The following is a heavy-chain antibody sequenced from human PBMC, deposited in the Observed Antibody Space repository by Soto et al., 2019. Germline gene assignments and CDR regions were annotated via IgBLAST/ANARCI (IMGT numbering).Heavy chain of an antibody. D-gene: IGHD1-1*01. CDR3: ARGRYGDY. J-gene: IGHJ4*02. CDR2: ISAHNGNT. V-gene: IGHV1-18*01. Sequence: QVHLVQSGAEVKKPGASVKVSCQGSGYAFTTYGTTWVRQAPGQGLEWMGWISAHNGNTTYAQKLQGRDTVTRDTSTSTAYMELRSMRYDDTAVYYCARGRYGDYWGQEALVTVSS. CDR1: GYAFTTYG.